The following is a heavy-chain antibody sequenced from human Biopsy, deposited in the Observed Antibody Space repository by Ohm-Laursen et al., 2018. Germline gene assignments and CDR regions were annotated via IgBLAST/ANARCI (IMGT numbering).Heavy chain of an antibody. Sequence: SVKVSCKAPGGTFNNYGVNWVRQAPGQGLEWLGGNIPILGTGNYAQKFQDRVTVAADTSTSTATMELRSLRSDDTAVYYCATKLTGYFHHWGQGTLVSVSS. V-gene: IGHV1-69*06. D-gene: IGHD3-9*01. CDR2: NIPILGTG. CDR1: GGTFNNYG. CDR3: ATKLTGYFHH. J-gene: IGHJ1*01.